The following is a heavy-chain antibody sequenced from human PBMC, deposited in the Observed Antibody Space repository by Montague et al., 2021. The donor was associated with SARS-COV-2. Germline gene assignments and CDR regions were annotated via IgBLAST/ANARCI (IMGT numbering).Heavy chain of an antibody. CDR2: IDYGGSP. J-gene: IGHJ6*03. CDR1: GVSVSNPYYH. V-gene: IGHV4-61*01. CDR3: ARGVRQLGVRYYYYYIDV. Sequence: SETLSLTCTVSGVSVSNPYYHWSWIRQPPGKGLEWIGYIDYGGSPNYSPSLYSRVTISLDTSKNQLSLRLTSATAADTAVYYCARGVRQLGVRYYYYYIDVWDKGTTVTVSS. D-gene: IGHD6-6*01.